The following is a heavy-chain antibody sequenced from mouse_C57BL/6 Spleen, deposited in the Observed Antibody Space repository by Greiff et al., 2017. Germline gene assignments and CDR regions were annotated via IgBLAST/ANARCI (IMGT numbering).Heavy chain of an antibody. CDR2: IDPENGDT. V-gene: IGHV14-4*01. J-gene: IGHJ2*01. CDR1: GFNIKDDY. CDR3: TTGLYYFDY. D-gene: IGHD3-1*01. Sequence: EVQLVESGAELVRPGASVKLSCTASGFNIKDDYMHWVKQRPEQGLEWIGWIDPENGDTEYASKFQGKATITADTSSNTAYLQLSSLTSEDTAVYYCTTGLYYFDYWGQGTTLTVSS.